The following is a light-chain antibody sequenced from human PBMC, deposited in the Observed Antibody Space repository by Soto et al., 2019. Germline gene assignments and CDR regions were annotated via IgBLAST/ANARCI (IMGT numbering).Light chain of an antibody. CDR1: SSNIGGNS. CDR2: DDN. J-gene: IGLJ1*01. V-gene: IGLV1-51*01. Sequence: QSVLTQPPSVSAAPGQKVTISCSGSSSNIGGNSVSWYQQLPGTAHKLLIYDDNKRPSGIPARFSGSKSGPSATLGITGFQTGDEADYYCGSWDSSLSAYVFGTGTKVTVL. CDR3: GSWDSSLSAYV.